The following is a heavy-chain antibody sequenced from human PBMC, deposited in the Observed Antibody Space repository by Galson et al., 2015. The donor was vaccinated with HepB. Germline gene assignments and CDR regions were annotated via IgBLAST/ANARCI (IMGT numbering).Heavy chain of an antibody. V-gene: IGHV3-30*18. D-gene: IGHD1-14*01. CDR2: ISYDGGNK. J-gene: IGHJ6*03. CDR1: GFTFSSYG. CDR3: AKAGGIGTANYYYYYMDV. Sequence: SLRLSCAASGFTFSSYGMHWVRQAPGKGLEWVAVISYDGGNKYYADSVKGRFTISRDNSKNTLYLQMNSLRAEDTAVYYCAKAGGIGTANYYYYYMDVWGKGTTVTVSS.